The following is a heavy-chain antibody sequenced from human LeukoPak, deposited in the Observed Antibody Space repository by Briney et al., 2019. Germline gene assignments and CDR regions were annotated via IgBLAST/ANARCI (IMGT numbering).Heavy chain of an antibody. CDR3: ARRAGAYSHPYDY. D-gene: IGHD4/OR15-4a*01. CDR1: GFTFSSYD. CDR2: ISSNGGKT. V-gene: IGHV3-64*01. Sequence: PGGSLRLSCAASGFTFSSYDMHWVRQAPGKGLEYVSTISSNGGKTNYANSVKGRFTISRDNSKNTLYLQMNSLRAEDTAVYYCARRAGAYSHPYDYWGQGTLVTVSS. J-gene: IGHJ4*02.